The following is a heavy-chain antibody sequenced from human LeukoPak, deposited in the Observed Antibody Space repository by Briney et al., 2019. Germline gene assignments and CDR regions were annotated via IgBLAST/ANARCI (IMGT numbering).Heavy chain of an antibody. D-gene: IGHD5-12*01. CDR1: GFTFSTYR. CDR2: VEQDGDEK. V-gene: IGHV3-7*01. CDR3: VRGKATLDC. J-gene: IGHJ4*02. Sequence: PGGSLRLSCAASGFTFSTYRMSWVRQARGKGLEWPANVEQDGDEKFYVDSVKGRFTISRDNAKNSLYLQMNSLRAEDTAVYYCVRGKATLDCWGQGTLVTVSS.